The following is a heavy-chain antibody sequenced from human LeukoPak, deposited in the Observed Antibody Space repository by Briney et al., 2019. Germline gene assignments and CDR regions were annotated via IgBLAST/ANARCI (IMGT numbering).Heavy chain of an antibody. Sequence: GGSLRLSCAASGFTFSSYEMNWVRQAQGKGLEWVSAISAGGGSTYYADSVKGRFTISRDNSKNTLYLQMNSLRAEDTAVYYCAKDEQWELLGAAFDIWGQGTMVTVSS. CDR1: GFTFSSYE. D-gene: IGHD1-26*01. CDR2: ISAGGGST. J-gene: IGHJ3*02. CDR3: AKDEQWELLGAAFDI. V-gene: IGHV3-23*01.